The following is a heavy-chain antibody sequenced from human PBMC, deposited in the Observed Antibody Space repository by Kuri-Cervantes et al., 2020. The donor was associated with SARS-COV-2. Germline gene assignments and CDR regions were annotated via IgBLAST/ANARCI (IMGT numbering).Heavy chain of an antibody. D-gene: IGHD3-10*01. CDR3: ARLQITMVRGVDGY. J-gene: IGHJ4*02. V-gene: IGHV4-38-2*01. CDR2: IYHSGST. Sequence: SETLSLTCAVSGYSISSGYYWGWIRQPPGKGLERIGSIYHSGSTYYSPSLKSRVAISVDTSKNQFSLKLSSVTAADTAVYYCARLQITMVRGVDGYWGQGTLVTVSS. CDR1: GYSISSGYY.